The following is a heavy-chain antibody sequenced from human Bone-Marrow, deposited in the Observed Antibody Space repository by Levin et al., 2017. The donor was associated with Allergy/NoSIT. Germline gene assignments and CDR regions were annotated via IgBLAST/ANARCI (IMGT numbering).Heavy chain of an antibody. V-gene: IGHV1-18*01. Sequence: VASVKVSCKASGYTFTSYGISWVRQAPGQGLEWMGWISAYNGNTNYAQKLQGRVTMTTDTSTSTAYMELRSLRSDDTAVYYCARDGLRMAVRWFGELFAHKQKYYYAMDVWGQGTTVTVSS. CDR2: ISAYNGNT. CDR1: GYTFTSYG. CDR3: ARDGLRMAVRWFGELFAHKQKYYYAMDV. D-gene: IGHD3-10*01. J-gene: IGHJ6*02.